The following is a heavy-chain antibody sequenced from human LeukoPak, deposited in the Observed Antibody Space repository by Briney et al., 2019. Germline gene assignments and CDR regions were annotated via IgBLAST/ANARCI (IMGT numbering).Heavy chain of an antibody. J-gene: IGHJ4*02. D-gene: IGHD6-19*01. CDR3: ARDFGARGWLDY. Sequence: GGSLRLSCAASGFTFSSHAMVWVRQAPGKGLEWVSYISSSSSTIYYADSVKGRFTISRGHAKNSLYLQMNSLRVEDTAVYYCARDFGARGWLDYWGQGTLVTVSS. CDR2: ISSSSSTI. CDR1: GFTFSSHA. V-gene: IGHV3-48*01.